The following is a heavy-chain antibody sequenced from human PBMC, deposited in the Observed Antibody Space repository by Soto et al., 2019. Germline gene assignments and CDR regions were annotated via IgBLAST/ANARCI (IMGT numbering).Heavy chain of an antibody. D-gene: IGHD3-3*01. Sequence: QLQLQESGPGLVKPSGTLSLTCAVSGGSISSSNWWSWVRQPPGKGLEWIGEIYHSGSTNYNPSLKSRVTISVDKSKNQFSLKLSSVTAADTAVYYCAREANYDFWSGYPNWFDPWGQGTLVTVSS. J-gene: IGHJ5*02. CDR2: IYHSGST. CDR1: GGSISSSNW. V-gene: IGHV4-4*02. CDR3: AREANYDFWSGYPNWFDP.